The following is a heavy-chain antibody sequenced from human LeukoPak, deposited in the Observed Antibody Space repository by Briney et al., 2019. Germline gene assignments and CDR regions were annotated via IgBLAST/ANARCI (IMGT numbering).Heavy chain of an antibody. Sequence: SGPTLVNPTQTLTLTCTFSGFSLSTNLVAVGWIRQPPGKALEWLALIFWDDDKRYSPSLKSRLPITKDTSKNQVVLTMTSMDPVDTATYCCAHRRTGSNWFDYWGQGTQVTVSS. CDR2: IFWDDDK. CDR3: AHRRTGSNWFDY. D-gene: IGHD7-27*01. CDR1: GFSLSTNLVA. V-gene: IGHV2-5*02. J-gene: IGHJ4*02.